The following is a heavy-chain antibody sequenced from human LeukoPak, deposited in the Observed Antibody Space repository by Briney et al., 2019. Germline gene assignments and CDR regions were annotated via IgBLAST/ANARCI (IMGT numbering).Heavy chain of an antibody. V-gene: IGHV1-46*01. CDR3: ARVLGYCSSTSCYSGWFDP. CDR1: GYTFTSYY. Sequence: GASVKVSRKASGYTFTSYYMHWVRQAPGQGLEWMGIINPSGGSTSYAQKFQGRVTMTTDTSTSTAYMELRSLRSDDTAVYYCARVLGYCSSTSCYSGWFDPWGQGTLVTVSS. CDR2: INPSGGST. J-gene: IGHJ5*02. D-gene: IGHD2-2*01.